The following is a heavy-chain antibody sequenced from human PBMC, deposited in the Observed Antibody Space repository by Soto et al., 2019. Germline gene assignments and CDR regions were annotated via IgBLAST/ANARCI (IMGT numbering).Heavy chain of an antibody. CDR1: GYTFTSYY. CDR2: INPSGGST. V-gene: IGHV1-46*01. Sequence: ASVKLSCKASGYTFTSYYMHWVRQAPGQGLEWMGIINPSGGSTSYAQKFQGRVTMTRDTSTSTVYMELSSLRSEDTAVYYRAKEAQQWLVSRYYFDYWGQGTLVTVSS. D-gene: IGHD6-19*01. J-gene: IGHJ4*02. CDR3: AKEAQQWLVSRYYFDY.